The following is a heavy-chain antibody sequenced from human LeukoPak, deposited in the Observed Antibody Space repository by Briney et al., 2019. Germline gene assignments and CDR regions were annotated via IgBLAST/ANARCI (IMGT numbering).Heavy chain of an antibody. V-gene: IGHV3-21*01. Sequence: GGSLRLSCAASGFTFSSYSMNWVRQAPGKGLEWVSSISSSSSYIYYADSVKGRFTTSRDNAKNSLYLQMNSLRAEDTAVYYCARESVTSYYFDYWGQGTLVTVSS. D-gene: IGHD4-11*01. CDR1: GFTFSSYS. CDR3: ARESVTSYYFDY. J-gene: IGHJ4*02. CDR2: ISSSSSYI.